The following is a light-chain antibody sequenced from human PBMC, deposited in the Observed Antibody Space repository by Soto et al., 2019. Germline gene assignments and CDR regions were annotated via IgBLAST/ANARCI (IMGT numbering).Light chain of an antibody. V-gene: IGKV3-15*01. CDR3: QQYNNWPSWT. CDR2: DAS. Sequence: EIVMTQSPATLSVSPGERATLSCRASQSVSSKLAWYQQKPGQAPRLLIYDASTRAAGIPARFSGSGSGTEFTLTISSLQSEDSAIYYCQQYNNWPSWTFGQGTKVDI. CDR1: QSVSSK. J-gene: IGKJ1*01.